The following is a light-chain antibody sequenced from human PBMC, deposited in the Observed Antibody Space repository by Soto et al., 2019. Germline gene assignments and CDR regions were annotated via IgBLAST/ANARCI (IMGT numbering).Light chain of an antibody. V-gene: IGKV3-20*01. CDR1: HNIRGSL. Sequence: IVLTQSPGTLSLSPGERATLSCRASHNIRGSLLAWYQQKPGQAPRLLIYGASSRATGIPDRFSGSGSGTDFTLTISRLEPEDFAVYFCQHSRPLTFGQGTKLEIK. J-gene: IGKJ2*01. CDR3: QHSRPLT. CDR2: GAS.